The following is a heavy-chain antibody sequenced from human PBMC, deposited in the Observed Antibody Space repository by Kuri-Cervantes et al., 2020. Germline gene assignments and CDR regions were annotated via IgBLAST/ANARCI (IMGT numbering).Heavy chain of an antibody. D-gene: IGHD2-15*01. J-gene: IGHJ4*02. CDR1: GFTFSNAW. Sequence: GESLKISCAASGFTFSNAWMSWVRQAPGKGLEWVGRIKSKTDGGTTDYAAPVKGRFTISRDDSKNTLYLQMNSLKTEDTAVYYCARGHCSGGSCYRFDYWGQGTLVTVSS. V-gene: IGHV3-15*01. CDR2: IKSKTDGGTT. CDR3: ARGHCSGGSCYRFDY.